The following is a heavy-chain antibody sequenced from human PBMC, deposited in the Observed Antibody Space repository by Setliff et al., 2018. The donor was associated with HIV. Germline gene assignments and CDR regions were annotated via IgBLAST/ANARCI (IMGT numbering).Heavy chain of an antibody. V-gene: IGHV4-59*04. CDR3: AKKGNGDYHFDY. CDR2: IYYSGSI. D-gene: IGHD4-17*01. J-gene: IGHJ4*02. CDR1: SGSISVYY. Sequence: SSETLSLTCSVPSGSISVYYWSWVRQPPGRGLEWIGYIYYSGSIYYNPSLKSRVTMSVDTSKNQFSLKLSSVTAVDAAVYYCAKKGNGDYHFDYWGQGTLVTVSS.